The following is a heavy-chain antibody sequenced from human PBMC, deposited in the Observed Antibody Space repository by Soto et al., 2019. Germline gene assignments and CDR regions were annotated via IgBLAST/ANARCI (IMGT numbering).Heavy chain of an antibody. CDR2: ISGSGASI. D-gene: IGHD2-15*01. V-gene: IGHV3-23*01. CDR3: AKDGLGSCTGGTCYGSDY. J-gene: IGHJ4*02. CDR1: GFTFSSYV. Sequence: EVQLLESGGDLVQPGGSLSITCAASGFTFSSYVMIWVRQAPGKGLEWVSTISGSGASIYDADSVKGRFTISRDNSKNTVYLQMNSLRAEDTAVYYCAKDGLGSCTGGTCYGSDYWGQGTLVTVSS.